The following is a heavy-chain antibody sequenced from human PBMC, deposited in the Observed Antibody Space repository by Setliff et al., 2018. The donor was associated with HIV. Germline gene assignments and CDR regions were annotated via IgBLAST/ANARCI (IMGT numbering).Heavy chain of an antibody. CDR3: ARDGGNGVDY. Sequence: ASVKVSCKASGYTLNNYAMNWVRQAPGQGFEWLGWINTKTGYPTYAQDFTGRLVFALDTSVNTAFVQISSLKAEDTAVYYCARDGGNGVDYWGQGTLVTVSS. V-gene: IGHV7-4-1*02. D-gene: IGHD4-4*01. J-gene: IGHJ4*02. CDR2: INTKTGYP. CDR1: GYTLNNYA.